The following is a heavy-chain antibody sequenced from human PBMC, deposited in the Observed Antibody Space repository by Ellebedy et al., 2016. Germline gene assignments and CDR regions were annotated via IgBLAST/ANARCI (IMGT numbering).Heavy chain of an antibody. V-gene: IGHV4-59*01. CDR1: GGSFSDYY. CDR3: ARQPGQLHFEY. CDR2: IHSSGRT. Sequence: SETLSLXXTVSGGSFSDYYWSWVRQPPGGGLEWLAYIHSSGRTDYHPSLKSRATISLDTSKSQFFFNMTSVTAADTAVYYCARQPGQLHFEYWGRGALVIVSS. J-gene: IGHJ4*02.